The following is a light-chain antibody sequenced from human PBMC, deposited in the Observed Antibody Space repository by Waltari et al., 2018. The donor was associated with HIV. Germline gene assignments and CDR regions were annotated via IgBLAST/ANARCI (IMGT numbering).Light chain of an antibody. Sequence: DIMMTQSPDSLAVSLGERATINCKSSRSVLSSSNDKNYLAWYQQKRGQPPNLLIYWASTRESGVPDRFSGSGSGTDFTLTISSLQAEDVALYYCQQYYDTPTFGPGTKVEIK. V-gene: IGKV4-1*01. CDR1: RSVLSSSNDKNY. J-gene: IGKJ3*01. CDR2: WAS. CDR3: QQYYDTPT.